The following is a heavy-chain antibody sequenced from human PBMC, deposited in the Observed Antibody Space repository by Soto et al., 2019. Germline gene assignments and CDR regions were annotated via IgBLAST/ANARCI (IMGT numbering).Heavy chain of an antibody. J-gene: IGHJ3*02. CDR2: ISGSGGST. Sequence: PGGSLRLSCAASGFTFSSYAMSWVRQAPGKGLEWVPAISGSGGSTYYADSVKGRFTISRDNSKNTLYLQMNSLRAEDTAVYSCARDRRIQLWRNAFDIWGQGTMVPVSS. CDR3: ARDRRIQLWRNAFDI. CDR1: GFTFSSYA. D-gene: IGHD5-18*01. V-gene: IGHV3-23*01.